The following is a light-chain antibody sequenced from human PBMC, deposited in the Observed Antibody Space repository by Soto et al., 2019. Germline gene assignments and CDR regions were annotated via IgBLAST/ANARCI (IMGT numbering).Light chain of an antibody. CDR2: GAS. V-gene: IGKV3-20*01. J-gene: IGKJ2*01. CDR1: QGVGSTY. Sequence: EIVLTQSPGTLSLSPGERATLSCRARQGVGSTYLVWYQQKPGQSPRLLIYGASSRATGIPDRFSGSGSGTDFTLTISRLEPEDFAVYYCQQFGSSPYTFGQGTKLDIK. CDR3: QQFGSSPYT.